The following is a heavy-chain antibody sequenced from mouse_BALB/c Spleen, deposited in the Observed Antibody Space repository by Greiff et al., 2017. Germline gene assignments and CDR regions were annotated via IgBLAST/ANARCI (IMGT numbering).Heavy chain of an antibody. D-gene: IGHD1-1*01. V-gene: IGHV1-18*01. CDR1: GYTFTDYN. J-gene: IGHJ4*01. CDR2: INPNNGGT. CDR3: ARWVRFGDY. Sequence: EVKLVESGPELVKPGASVKIPCKASGYTFTDYNMDWVKQSHGKSLEWIGDINPNNGGTIYNQKFKGKATLTVDKSSSTAYMELRSLTSEDTAVYYCARWVRFGDYWGQGTSVTVSS.